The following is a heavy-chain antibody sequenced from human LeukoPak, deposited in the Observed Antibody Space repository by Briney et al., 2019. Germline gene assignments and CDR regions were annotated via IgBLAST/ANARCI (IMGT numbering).Heavy chain of an antibody. Sequence: ASVKVSCKASGYNFTGYYTHWVLQAPGQGLEWMGWINPNSGGTDYAQKFQDRVTMTRDTSISTAYMELRRLTSADTSVYYCARDGHGGNSFDYWGQGALVTVSS. CDR1: GYNFTGYY. CDR3: ARDGHGGNSFDY. V-gene: IGHV1-2*02. J-gene: IGHJ4*02. D-gene: IGHD4-23*01. CDR2: INPNSGGT.